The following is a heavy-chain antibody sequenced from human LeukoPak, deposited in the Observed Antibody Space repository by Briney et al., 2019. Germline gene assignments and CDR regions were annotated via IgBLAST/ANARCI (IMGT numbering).Heavy chain of an antibody. Sequence: GGSLRLSCAASGFTFNEYTMHWVRQAPGKGLEWVSYISSSGSTIYYADSVKGRFTISRDNAKNSLYLQMNSLRAEDTAVYYCARATYGDFDYWGQGTLVTVSS. CDR1: GFTFNEYT. D-gene: IGHD4/OR15-4a*01. J-gene: IGHJ4*02. CDR3: ARATYGDFDY. CDR2: ISSSGSTI. V-gene: IGHV3-48*04.